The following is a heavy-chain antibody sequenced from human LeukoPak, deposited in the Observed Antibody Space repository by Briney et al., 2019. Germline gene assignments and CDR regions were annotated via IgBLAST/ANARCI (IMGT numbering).Heavy chain of an antibody. D-gene: IGHD7-27*01. CDR2: IKQDGGWT. CDR1: GFTFSSYW. Sequence: GGCLRLSCEASGFTFSSYWMTWVRQAPGKGLEGVANIKQDGGWTYYVDSVKGRFTISRDNAKNSLYLEMNSLRAEDTAVYYCARDSGDRPRAVGYYFDYWGQGTLVTVSS. V-gene: IGHV3-7*01. CDR3: ARDSGDRPRAVGYYFDY. J-gene: IGHJ4*02.